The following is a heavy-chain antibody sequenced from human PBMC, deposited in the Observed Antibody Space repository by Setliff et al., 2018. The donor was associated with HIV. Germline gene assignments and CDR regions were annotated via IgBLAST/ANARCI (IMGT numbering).Heavy chain of an antibody. J-gene: IGHJ4*02. D-gene: IGHD6-19*01. Sequence: PSETLSLTCTVSGDSISNYYWSWVRQPPGKGLEWIGYIYTTGSTNYNPSLKSRVTISVDTSKNQFSLKLSSVTAADTAVYYCARGYSSGWYSGENWGQGTLVTVSS. CDR1: GDSISNYY. CDR2: IYTTGST. V-gene: IGHV4-4*09. CDR3: ARGYSSGWYSGEN.